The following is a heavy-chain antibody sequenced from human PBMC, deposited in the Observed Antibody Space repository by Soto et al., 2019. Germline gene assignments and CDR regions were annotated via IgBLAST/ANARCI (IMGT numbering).Heavy chain of an antibody. CDR2: ITDDGSNK. D-gene: IGHD6-13*01. V-gene: IGHV3-30*04. CDR3: ARDLAVAGYYYGMDV. Sequence: GGSLRLSCAASGFTFSSYAMSWVRQAPGKGLEWVAAITDDGSNKYYADSVKGRFTISRDNSKNTLYLQMNSLRAEDTAVYYCARDLAVAGYYYGMDVWGQGTTVTVSS. J-gene: IGHJ6*02. CDR1: GFTFSSYA.